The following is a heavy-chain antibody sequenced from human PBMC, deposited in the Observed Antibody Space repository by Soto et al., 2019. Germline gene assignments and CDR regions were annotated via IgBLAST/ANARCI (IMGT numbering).Heavy chain of an antibody. CDR2: MNPNSGNT. D-gene: IGHD3-10*01. Sequence: QVQLVQSGAEVKKPGASVKVSCKASGYTFTSYDINWVRQATGQGLEWMGWMNPNSGNTGYAQKFQGRVTMTRNTSISTAYMELSSLRSEDTAVYYCARGSASYRSGTRYFDLWGRGTLVTVSS. V-gene: IGHV1-8*01. CDR1: GYTFTSYD. J-gene: IGHJ2*01. CDR3: ARGSASYRSGTRYFDL.